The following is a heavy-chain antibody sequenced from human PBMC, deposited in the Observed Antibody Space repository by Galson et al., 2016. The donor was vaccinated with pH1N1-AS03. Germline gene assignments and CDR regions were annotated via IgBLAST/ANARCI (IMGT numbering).Heavy chain of an antibody. CDR3: ARGRGAYGMDV. V-gene: IGHV1-3*01. CDR1: GYTFISYV. D-gene: IGHD1-26*01. Sequence: SVKVSCKASGYTFISYVMHWVRQAPGQRLEWMGWINAGNGNTTYSQSFQGRVTITRDTSASKAYMELSSLRTEDTAVYYCARGRGAYGMDVLGQGTTVTVSS. J-gene: IGHJ6*02. CDR2: INAGNGNT.